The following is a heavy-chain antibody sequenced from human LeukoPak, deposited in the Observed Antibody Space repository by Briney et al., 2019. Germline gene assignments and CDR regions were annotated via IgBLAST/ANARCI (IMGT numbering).Heavy chain of an antibody. V-gene: IGHV1-8*01. D-gene: IGHD2-2*02. CDR3: ARGLTYCSSTSCYTLDY. J-gene: IGHJ4*02. Sequence: ASVKVSCKASGYTFTNYDINWVRQATGQGLEWXXXXXPNSGNTGYAQKFQGRVTLTRNTSISTAYMELSSLRSEDTAVYYCARGLTYCSSTSCYTLDYWGQGTLVTVSS. CDR1: GYTFTNYD. CDR2: XXPNSGNT.